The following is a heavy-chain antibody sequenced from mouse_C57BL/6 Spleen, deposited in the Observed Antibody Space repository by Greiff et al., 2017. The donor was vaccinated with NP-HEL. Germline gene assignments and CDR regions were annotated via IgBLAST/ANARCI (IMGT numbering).Heavy chain of an antibody. CDR1: GYTFTSSG. V-gene: IGHV1-81*01. D-gene: IGHD1-1*01. CDR2: IYPRSGNT. J-gene: IGHJ2*01. Sequence: VQLQQSGAELARPGASVKLSCKASGYTFTSSGISWVKQRTGQGLEWIGEIYPRSGNTYYNEKFKGKATLTADKSSSTAYMELRSLTSEDSAVYFCARYYGSPYFDYWGQGTTLTVSS. CDR3: ARYYGSPYFDY.